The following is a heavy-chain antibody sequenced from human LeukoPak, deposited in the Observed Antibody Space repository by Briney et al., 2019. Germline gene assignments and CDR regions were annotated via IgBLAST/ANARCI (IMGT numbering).Heavy chain of an antibody. V-gene: IGHV4-34*01. D-gene: IGHD3-3*01. CDR2: INHSGST. CDR1: GGSFSGCY. CDR3: ARSRVLRFFTDSIDY. J-gene: IGHJ4*02. Sequence: PSETLSLTCAVYGGSFSGCYWSWIRQPPGKGLEWGGEINHSGSTNYNPSLKSRVTISVDTSKNQFSLKLSSVTAADTAVYYCARSRVLRFFTDSIDYWGQGTLVTVSS.